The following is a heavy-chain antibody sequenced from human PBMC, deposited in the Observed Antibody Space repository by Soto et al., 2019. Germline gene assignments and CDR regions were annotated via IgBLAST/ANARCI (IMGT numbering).Heavy chain of an antibody. CDR3: TRRARCSTTSCHRRSYYGMDV. V-gene: IGHV1-2*02. J-gene: IGHJ6*02. CDR2: INPNSGGT. D-gene: IGHD2-2*02. Sequence: GASVKVSCKASGYTFTGYYMHWVRQAPGQGREWMGWINPNSGGTNYAQKFQGRVTMTRDTSISTAYMELSRLRSDDTAVYYCTRRARCSTTSCHRRSYYGMDVWRQGTTVTVSS. CDR1: GYTFTGYY.